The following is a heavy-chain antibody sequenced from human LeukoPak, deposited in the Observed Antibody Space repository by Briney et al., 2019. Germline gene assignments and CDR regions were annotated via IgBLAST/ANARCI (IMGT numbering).Heavy chain of an antibody. CDR2: INTDGSST. CDR3: ARDLSVGAVDT. CDR1: GFTFSDYY. J-gene: IGHJ4*02. D-gene: IGHD6-13*01. V-gene: IGHV3-74*01. Sequence: PGGSLRLSCAASGFTFSDYYMSWIRQAPGKGLVWVSRINTDGSSTTYADSVKGRFTISRDNAKNTLYLQMNSLRAEDTAVYYCARDLSVGAVDTGGQGTLVTVSS.